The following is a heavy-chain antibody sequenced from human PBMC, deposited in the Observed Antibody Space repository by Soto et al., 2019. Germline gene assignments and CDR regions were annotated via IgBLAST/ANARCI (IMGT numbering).Heavy chain of an antibody. Sequence: EVQLLESGGGLVQPGGSLRLSCAASGFTFSSYAMSWVRQAPGKGLEWVSAISGSGGSTYYADSVKGRFTISRDNSKNTLYLQMSSLRAEDTAVYYCAKGPGYYDSSGYQWNTHLDYWGQGTLVTVSS. D-gene: IGHD3-22*01. CDR3: AKGPGYYDSSGYQWNTHLDY. V-gene: IGHV3-23*01. CDR1: GFTFSSYA. CDR2: ISGSGGST. J-gene: IGHJ4*02.